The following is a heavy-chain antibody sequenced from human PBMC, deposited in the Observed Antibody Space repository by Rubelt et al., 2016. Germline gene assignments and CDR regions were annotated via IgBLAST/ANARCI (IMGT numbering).Heavy chain of an antibody. D-gene: IGHD1-26*01. CDR3: ARDLREGGMDG. V-gene: IGHV4-39*07. Sequence: QLQLQESGPGLVKPSETLSLTCTVSGGSISSSDYYWGWIRQPPGKGLEWIGSMYYSGRTYYNPSLKSRVTVTVDTAKYTVSLKLRYVTAADTAVYYWARDLREGGMDGWGQGTTVTVSS. J-gene: IGHJ6*02. CDR2: MYYSGRT. CDR1: GGSISSSDYY.